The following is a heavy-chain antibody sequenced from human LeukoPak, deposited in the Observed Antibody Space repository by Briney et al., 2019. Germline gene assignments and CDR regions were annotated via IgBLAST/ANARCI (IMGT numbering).Heavy chain of an antibody. D-gene: IGHD2-21*01. V-gene: IGHV4-4*07. CDR1: GASFNYYY. J-gene: IGHJ4*02. CDR2: VYLGGST. Sequence: PSETLSLTCNVSGASFNYYYWSWIRQPAGKGLEWIGRVYLGGSTNYNPSLKSRVTISLDKANNQFSLRLSSVTAADTAIYYCARDHCDDAACYPFDRWGQGALVTVSS. CDR3: ARDHCDDAACYPFDR.